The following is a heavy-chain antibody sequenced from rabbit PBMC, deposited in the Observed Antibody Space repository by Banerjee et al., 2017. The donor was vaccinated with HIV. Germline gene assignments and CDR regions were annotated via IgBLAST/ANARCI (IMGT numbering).Heavy chain of an antibody. CDR2: IDTGSRDFT. D-gene: IGHD8-1*01. V-gene: IGHV1S45*01. Sequence: QEQLVESGGGLVQPEGSLTLTCKGSGFDFSSSYYMCWVRQAPGKGLEWIACIDTGSRDFTYYATWAKGRFTISKTSSTTVTLQMTSLTVADTATYFCARDTGTSFSTYGMDLWGPGTLVTVS. J-gene: IGHJ6*01. CDR3: ARDTGTSFSTYGMDL. CDR1: GFDFSSSYY.